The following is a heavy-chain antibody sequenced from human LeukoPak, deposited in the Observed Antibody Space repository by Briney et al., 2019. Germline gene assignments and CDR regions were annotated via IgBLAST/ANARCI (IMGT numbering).Heavy chain of an antibody. Sequence: GGSLRLSCTASGFAFDEHGMSWVRQVPGKGLEWVFGINWSGGSTGYADPVRGRFHISRDNAKTSLYLQMDSLRAEDTALYYCARAPITSPCYFDYWGQGTLVTVSS. J-gene: IGHJ4*02. D-gene: IGHD2-2*01. CDR2: INWSGGST. V-gene: IGHV3-20*04. CDR1: GFAFDEHG. CDR3: ARAPITSPCYFDY.